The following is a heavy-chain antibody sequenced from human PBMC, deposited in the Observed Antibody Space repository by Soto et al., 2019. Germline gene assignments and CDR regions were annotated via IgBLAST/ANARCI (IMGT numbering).Heavy chain of an antibody. CDR3: GREPYISGHYSGGCDV. D-gene: IGHD3-22*01. CDR1: GFTFSSYA. V-gene: IGHV3-30*03. CDR2: VSHDGKTE. Sequence: QVQLVESGGGVVQPGRSLRLSCAASGFTFSSYAMRWVRQAPGKGLEWVAVVSHDGKTEYHAASVKGRFTISRDTSANILSLQMNSLIDEDTAVYYCGREPYISGHYSGGCDVWGQGTMVTVSS. J-gene: IGHJ3*01.